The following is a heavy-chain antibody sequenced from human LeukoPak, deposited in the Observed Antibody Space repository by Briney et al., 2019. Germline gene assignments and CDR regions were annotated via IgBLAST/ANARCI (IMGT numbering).Heavy chain of an antibody. J-gene: IGHJ4*02. CDR3: ATVEGIAVAGFRFDY. Sequence: ASVKVSCKVSGYTLTELSMHWVRQAPGKGLEWMGGFDPEDGETIYAQKFQGRVTMTEDTSTDTAYMELSSLRSEDTAVYYCATVEGIAVAGFRFDYWGQGTLVTVSS. V-gene: IGHV1-24*01. D-gene: IGHD6-19*01. CDR1: GYTLTELS. CDR2: FDPEDGET.